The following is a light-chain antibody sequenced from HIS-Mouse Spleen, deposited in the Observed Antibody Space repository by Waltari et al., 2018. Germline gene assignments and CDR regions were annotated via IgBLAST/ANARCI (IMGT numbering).Light chain of an antibody. CDR3: AAWDDSLNGNYV. CDR1: SSNIGSNT. J-gene: IGLJ1*01. V-gene: IGLV1-44*01. Sequence: QSVLTQPPSASGTPGQRVTIPCSGSSSNIGSNTVNWHQQLPGTAPKPPIYSNNQRPSGVPDRFSGSKSGTSASLAISGLQSEDEADYYCAAWDDSLNGNYVFGTGTKVTVL. CDR2: SNN.